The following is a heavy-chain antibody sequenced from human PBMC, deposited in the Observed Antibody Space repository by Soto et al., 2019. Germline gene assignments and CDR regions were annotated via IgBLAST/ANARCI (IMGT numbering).Heavy chain of an antibody. D-gene: IGHD4-17*01. V-gene: IGHV4-59*01. CDR1: GGSISIYY. CDR3: ARARGTTVTTYFDY. Sequence: PSETLSLTCTVSGGSISIYYWSWIRQPPGKGLEWIGYIYYSGSTNYNPSLKSRVTISVDTSKNQFSLKLSSVTAADTAVYYCARARGTTVTTYFDYWGQGTLVTVSS. J-gene: IGHJ4*02. CDR2: IYYSGST.